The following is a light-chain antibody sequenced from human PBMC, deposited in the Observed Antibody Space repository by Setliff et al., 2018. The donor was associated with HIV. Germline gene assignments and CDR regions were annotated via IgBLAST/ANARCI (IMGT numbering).Light chain of an antibody. CDR1: SNDVGGYNF. V-gene: IGLV2-11*01. CDR2: DVT. J-gene: IGLJ3*02. Sequence: SVLTQPRSVSGSPGQSVTISCTGTSNDVGGYNFVSWYQQHPDKAPKVIIYDVTKRPSGVPDRFSGSKSDNTASLTISGLQAEDEADYYCCSYAGTYTWVFGGGTK. CDR3: CSYAGTYTWV.